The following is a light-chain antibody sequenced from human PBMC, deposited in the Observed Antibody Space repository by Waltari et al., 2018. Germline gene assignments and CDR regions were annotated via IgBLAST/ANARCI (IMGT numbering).Light chain of an antibody. CDR3: QHYVRLPAT. CDR2: GAS. J-gene: IGKJ1*01. V-gene: IGKV3-20*01. Sequence: EIVLTQSPGSLSSSPGERVTLSCRARQSVRRALAWYQQKTGQGPMLLTFGASNRATGIPDSFSGSGSETDFSLTISRLEPEDFAVYYCQHYVRLPATFGRGTKVEIK. CDR1: QSVRRA.